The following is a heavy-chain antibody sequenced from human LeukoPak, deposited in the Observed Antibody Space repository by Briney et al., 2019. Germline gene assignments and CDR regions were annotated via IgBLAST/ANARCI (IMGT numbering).Heavy chain of an antibody. V-gene: IGHV3-23*01. CDR2: ISANGDTT. Sequence: PGGSLRLSCAASGFTFSSYAMSWVRQAPGKGLEGVSGISANGDTTKYADSGKGRFTISRDNSKNTVFLQMNSLRADDTAVYYCAKEGRIAAGTGDYFDYWGQGTLVTVSS. D-gene: IGHD6-13*01. J-gene: IGHJ4*02. CDR1: GFTFSSYA. CDR3: AKEGRIAAGTGDYFDY.